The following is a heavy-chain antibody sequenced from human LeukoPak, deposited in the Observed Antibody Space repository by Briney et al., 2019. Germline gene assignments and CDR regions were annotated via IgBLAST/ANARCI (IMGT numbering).Heavy chain of an antibody. V-gene: IGHV3-48*01. J-gene: IGHJ4*02. CDR2: ISGTGRSS. CDR3: TSAHSSSWYFFNY. D-gene: IGHD3-22*01. CDR1: GFTFSAHS. Sequence: PEGSLRLSCAVSGFTFSAHSMNWVRQAPGKGLEWISYISGTGRSSHYADFVKGRFTISRDNAKNSGHLQMNNLRAEDTAVYYCTSAHSSSWYFFNYWGQGSLVTVSS.